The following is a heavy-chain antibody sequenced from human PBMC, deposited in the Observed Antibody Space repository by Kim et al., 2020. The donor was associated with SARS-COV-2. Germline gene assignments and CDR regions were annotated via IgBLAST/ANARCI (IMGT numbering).Heavy chain of an antibody. CDR3: ARDLSRYCSGGSCYSYNWFDP. CDR1: GGSISSYY. CDR2: IYYSGST. D-gene: IGHD2-15*01. Sequence: SETLSLTCTVSGGSISSYYWSWIRQPPGKGLEWIGYIYYSGSTNYNPSLKSRVTISVDTSKNQFSLKLSSVTAADTAVYYCARDLSRYCSGGSCYSYNWFDPWGQGTLVTVSS. V-gene: IGHV4-59*01. J-gene: IGHJ5*02.